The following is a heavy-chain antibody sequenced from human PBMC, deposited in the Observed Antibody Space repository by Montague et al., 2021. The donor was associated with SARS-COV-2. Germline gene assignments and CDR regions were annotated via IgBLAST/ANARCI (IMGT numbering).Heavy chain of an antibody. D-gene: IGHD2-8*02. V-gene: IGHV3-48*03. J-gene: IGHJ6*02. CDR3: ARVLVVTYYGMDV. CDR1: GFTFSSYD. Sequence: SLRLSCAASGFTFSSYDMNWVRQALGKGLEWVSYISSSGSNIYYADSVKGRFTISRDNAKNSLYLQMNSLRAEDTAVYYCARVLVVTYYGMDVWGQGTTVTVSS. CDR2: ISSSGSNI.